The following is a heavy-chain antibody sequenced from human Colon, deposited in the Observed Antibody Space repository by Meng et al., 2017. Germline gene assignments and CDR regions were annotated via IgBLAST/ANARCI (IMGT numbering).Heavy chain of an antibody. D-gene: IGHD1-1*01. CDR1: GFTFSSHG. CDR2: ISYHGRNK. CDR3: AKDNVERTWGGDYFHY. J-gene: IGHJ4*02. Sequence: QVQMVESGGGVIQPGESLRLPCAASGFTFSSHGMHWVRQAPGKGLEWVAFISYHGRNKYYADSVKGRFTVSRDNSKNTLYLQMDSLRAEDTAVYYCAKDNVERTWGGDYFHYWGQGTLVTVSS. V-gene: IGHV3-30*18.